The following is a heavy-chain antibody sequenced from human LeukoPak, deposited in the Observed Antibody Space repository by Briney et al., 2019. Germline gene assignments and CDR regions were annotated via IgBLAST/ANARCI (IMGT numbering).Heavy chain of an antibody. CDR2: ISSSGNTM. J-gene: IGHJ4*02. CDR3: ARDESGEYDFDY. D-gene: IGHD4-17*01. CDR1: GFTFSNYE. Sequence: PGGSLRLSCVGSGFTFSNYEMNWVRQAPGKGLEWVSHISSSGNTMHYADSVKGRFTISKDNAKNSLQLQMNSLRAEDTAVYYCARDESGEYDFDYWGQGTLVSVSS. V-gene: IGHV3-48*03.